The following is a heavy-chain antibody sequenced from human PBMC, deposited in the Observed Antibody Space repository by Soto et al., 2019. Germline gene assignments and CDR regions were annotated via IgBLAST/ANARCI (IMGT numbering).Heavy chain of an antibody. CDR1: CGSISSYY. CDR2: IYYSGST. J-gene: IGHJ4*02. V-gene: IGHV4-59*01. Sequence: SETLSLTCTVSCGSISSYYWSWIRQPPGKGLEWIGYIYYSGSTNYNPSLKSRVTISVDTSKNQFSLKLSSVTAADTAVYYCARGIRYCSGGSCYPTLFDYWGQGTLVTVSS. D-gene: IGHD2-15*01. CDR3: ARGIRYCSGGSCYPTLFDY.